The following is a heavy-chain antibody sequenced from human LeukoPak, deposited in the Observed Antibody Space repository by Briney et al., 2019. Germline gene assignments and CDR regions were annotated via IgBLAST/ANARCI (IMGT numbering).Heavy chain of an antibody. V-gene: IGHV3-23*01. CDR3: AKGRFVVVTAIQS. D-gene: IGHD2-21*02. CDR1: GFTVSSNY. J-gene: IGHJ4*02. CDR2: ISGSGGST. Sequence: GSLRLSCAASGFTVSSNYMSWVRQAPGKGLEWVSAISGSGGSTYYADSVKGRFTISRDNSKNTLYLQMNSLRAEDTAVYYCAKGRFVVVTAIQSWGQGTLVTVSS.